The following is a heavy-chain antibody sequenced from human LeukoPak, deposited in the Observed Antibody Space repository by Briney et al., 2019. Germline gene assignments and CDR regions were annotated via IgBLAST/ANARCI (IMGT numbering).Heavy chain of an antibody. V-gene: IGHV4-59*11. J-gene: IGHJ6*03. CDR2: IYYSGST. CDR3: ASDSGIVARRGVYYYYMDV. D-gene: IGHD6-6*01. CDR1: GGSISSHY. Sequence: SETLSLTCTVSGGSISSHYWSWIRQPPGKGLEWIGYIYYSGSTNYNPSLKSRVTISVDTSKNQFSLKLSSVTAADTAVYYCASDSGIVARRGVYYYYMDVWGKGTTVTVSS.